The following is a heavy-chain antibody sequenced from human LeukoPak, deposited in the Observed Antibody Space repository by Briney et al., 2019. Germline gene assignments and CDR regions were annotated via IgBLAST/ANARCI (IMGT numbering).Heavy chain of an antibody. CDR2: ISYDRSNK. CDR1: GFTFSSYG. CDR3: AKGPYGSDWYFDL. J-gene: IGHJ2*01. D-gene: IGHD3-10*01. Sequence: PGRSLRLSCAASGFTFSSYGMHWVRQAPGKGLEWVAVISYDRSNKYYADSVKGRFTISRDNSKNTLYLQMNSLRAEDTAVYYCAKGPYGSDWYFDLWGRGTLVTVSS. V-gene: IGHV3-30*18.